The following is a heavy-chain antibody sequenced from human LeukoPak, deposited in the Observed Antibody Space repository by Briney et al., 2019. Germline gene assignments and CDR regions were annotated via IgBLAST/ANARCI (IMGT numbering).Heavy chain of an antibody. CDR2: MNPNSGNT. D-gene: IGHD5-18*01. J-gene: IGHJ6*03. Sequence: ASVKVSCKASGYTCTSYDINWVRQSTGQGLEWMGWMNPNSGNTGYAQKFQGRVTMTRNTSISTAYMELSSLRSEDTAVYYCARPGGYSYGYYYYYMDVWGKGTTVTVSS. CDR3: ARPGGYSYGYYYYYMDV. CDR1: GYTCTSYD. V-gene: IGHV1-8*01.